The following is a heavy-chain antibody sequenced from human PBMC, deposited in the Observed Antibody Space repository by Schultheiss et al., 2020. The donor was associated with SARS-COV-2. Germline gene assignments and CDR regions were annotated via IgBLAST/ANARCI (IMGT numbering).Heavy chain of an antibody. D-gene: IGHD5-12*01. Sequence: GGSLRLSCAASGFTFSGSAMHWVRQASGKGLEWVGRIRSKAYNYATTYVASVKGRFTISRDDSKNTAFLQINSLKTEDTAVYYCARDSGYVRDWGQGALVTVSS. V-gene: IGHV3-73*01. CDR1: GFTFSGSA. CDR2: IRSKAYNYAT. J-gene: IGHJ4*02. CDR3: ARDSGYVRD.